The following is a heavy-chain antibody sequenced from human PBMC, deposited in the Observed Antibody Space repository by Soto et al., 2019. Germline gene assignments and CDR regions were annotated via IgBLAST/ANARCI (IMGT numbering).Heavy chain of an antibody. CDR3: ARQGLLYSVSGYYYGMDL. V-gene: IGHV5-51*01. J-gene: IGHJ6*02. D-gene: IGHD6-13*01. CDR2: IFPGDSDT. Sequence: GESLKISCNASGLSLKTYWIGWVRKKPGKGLEWMGSIFPGDSDTRYSPSFQGQVIISADRSISTAYLQWRSLKASDTSIYYCARQGLLYSVSGYYYGMDLWGQGTTVTVSS. CDR1: GLSLKTYW.